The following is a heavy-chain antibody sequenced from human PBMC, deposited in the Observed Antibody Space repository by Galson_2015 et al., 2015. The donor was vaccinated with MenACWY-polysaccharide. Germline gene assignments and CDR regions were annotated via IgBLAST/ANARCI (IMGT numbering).Heavy chain of an antibody. V-gene: IGHV1-58*01. D-gene: IGHD6-13*01. CDR2: IVVGSGNT. Sequence: SVKVSCKASGFTFTSSAVQWVRQARGQRLEWIGWIVVGSGNTNYAQKFRERVTITRDMSTSTAYMELSSLRSEDTAVYYCAAVGGRNSSSWYLDYWGQGTLVTVSS. CDR3: AAVGGRNSSSWYLDY. J-gene: IGHJ4*02. CDR1: GFTFTSSA.